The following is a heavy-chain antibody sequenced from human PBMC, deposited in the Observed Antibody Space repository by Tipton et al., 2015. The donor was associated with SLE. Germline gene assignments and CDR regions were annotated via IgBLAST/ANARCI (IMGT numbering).Heavy chain of an antibody. D-gene: IGHD3-16*01. V-gene: IGHV4-59*01. J-gene: IGHJ4*02. Sequence: LRLSCSVSGGSISSYHWSWIRQPPGKGLEWIGYIYYSGSTNYNSSLKSRVTISVDTSKNQFSLNLSSVTAADTAVYYCARGLNDYVWGSSFDYWGQGTLVTVSS. CDR1: GGSISSYH. CDR2: IYYSGST. CDR3: ARGLNDYVWGSSFDY.